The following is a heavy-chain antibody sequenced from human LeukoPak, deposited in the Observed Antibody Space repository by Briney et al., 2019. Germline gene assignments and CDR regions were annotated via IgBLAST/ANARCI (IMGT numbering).Heavy chain of an antibody. CDR2: ISSSSSTI. J-gene: IGHJ3*02. Sequence: GGSLRLSCAASGFTFSSYSMNWVRQAPGKGLEWVSYISSSSSTIYYADSVKGRFTISRDNAKNSLYLQMNSLRDEDTAVYYCARYTPKKMLNGLRTFDIWGQGTMVTVSS. D-gene: IGHD5-12*01. CDR1: GFTFSSYS. V-gene: IGHV3-48*02. CDR3: ARYTPKKMLNGLRTFDI.